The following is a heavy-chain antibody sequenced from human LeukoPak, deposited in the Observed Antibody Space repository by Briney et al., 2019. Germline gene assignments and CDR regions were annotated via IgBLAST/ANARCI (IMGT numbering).Heavy chain of an antibody. CDR1: GFSVSSNY. J-gene: IGHJ3*02. D-gene: IGHD5-24*01. V-gene: IGHV3-66*01. CDR2: IYSGGSI. Sequence: GGSLRLSCAASGFSVSSNYMSWVRQAPGKGLEWVSVIYSGGSIYYADSVKGRVTISRDNSKNTVYLQMNSLRAEDTAVYYCAKGDGYNSVNAFDIWGQGTMVTVSS. CDR3: AKGDGYNSVNAFDI.